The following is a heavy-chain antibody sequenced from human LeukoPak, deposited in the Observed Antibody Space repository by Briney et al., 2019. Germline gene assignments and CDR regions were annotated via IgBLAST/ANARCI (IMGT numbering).Heavy chain of an antibody. Sequence: GGSLRLSCAASGFTFSSYWMNWVRQAPGKGLEWLSAIRGSGTITQYADSVKDRFTIFRDNSKNTLYLQMNNLRAEDTAVYYCGRDPNGDYIGSFERWGQGTVVTVSS. CDR3: GRDPNGDYIGSFER. J-gene: IGHJ3*02. CDR1: GFTFSSYW. CDR2: IRGSGTIT. D-gene: IGHD4-17*01. V-gene: IGHV3-23*01.